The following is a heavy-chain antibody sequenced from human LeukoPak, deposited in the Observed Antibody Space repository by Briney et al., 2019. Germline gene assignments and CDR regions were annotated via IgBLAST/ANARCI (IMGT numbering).Heavy chain of an antibody. CDR3: ARDTLPMTTVTAVDS. CDR2: IYYSGST. J-gene: IGHJ4*02. CDR1: GGSISSSSYY. Sequence: SETLSLTCTVSGGSISSSSYYWGWIRQPPGKGLEWIGSIYYSGSTYYNPSLKSRVTISVDTSKNQFSLKLSSVTAADTAVYYCARDTLPMTTVTAVDSWGQGTLVTVSS. D-gene: IGHD4-17*01. V-gene: IGHV4-39*07.